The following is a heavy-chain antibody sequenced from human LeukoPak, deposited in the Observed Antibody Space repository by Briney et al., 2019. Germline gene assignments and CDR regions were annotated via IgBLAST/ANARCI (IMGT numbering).Heavy chain of an antibody. CDR2: IYTSGST. D-gene: IGHD1-26*01. CDR3: TRGGELMNF. CDR1: GGSVNSGNYY. Sequence: SQTLSLTCTVSGGSVNSGNYYWTWIRQPAGKGLEWIGRIYTSGSTNYNPSLKSRVTISIDASKNQFSLRLSSVTAADTAVYYCTRGGELMNFWGQGTLVTVSS. V-gene: IGHV4-61*02. J-gene: IGHJ4*02.